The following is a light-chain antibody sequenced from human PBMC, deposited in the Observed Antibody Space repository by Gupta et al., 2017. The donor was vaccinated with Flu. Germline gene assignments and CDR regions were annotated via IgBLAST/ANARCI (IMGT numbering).Light chain of an antibody. CDR3: QQEYSTPIT. CDR2: WAS. J-gene: IGKJ4*01. CDR1: QSLLYSSNNKNY. Sequence: DIVMTQSPDSLAMSLGERATINCKSSQSLLYSSNNKNYLVWYQQKPGQPPKALIYWASTRESGVPDRFSGSGSGTXFTLTIXSLQAEDVAVYYCQQEYSTPITFGXGTKVEIK. V-gene: IGKV4-1*01.